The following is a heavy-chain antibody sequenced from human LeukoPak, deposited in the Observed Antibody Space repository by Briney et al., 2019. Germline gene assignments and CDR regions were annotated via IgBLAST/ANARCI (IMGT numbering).Heavy chain of an antibody. CDR2: IYTSGST. CDR1: GGSISSGSYY. CDR3: ASGDFSSSSLDY. D-gene: IGHD6-6*01. J-gene: IGHJ4*02. Sequence: SETLSLTCTVSGGSISSGSYYWSWIRQPAGKGLEWIGRIYTSGSTNYNPSLKSRVTISVDTSKNQFSLKLSSVTAADTAVYYCASGDFSSSSLDYWGQGTLVTVSS. V-gene: IGHV4-61*02.